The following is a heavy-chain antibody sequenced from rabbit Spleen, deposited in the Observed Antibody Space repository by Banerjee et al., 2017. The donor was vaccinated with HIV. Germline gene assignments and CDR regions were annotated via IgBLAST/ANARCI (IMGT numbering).Heavy chain of an antibody. J-gene: IGHJ4*01. D-gene: IGHD8-1*01. Sequence: QEQLEESGGGLVKPGASLTLTCKASGFSFSSGYYMYWVRQAPGKGLEWIGCIGTGSGSTWYASWAKGRFTISKTSSTTVTLQMTSLTGADTATYFCARGYGAGIGYYNLWGPGTLVTVS. CDR1: GFSFSSGYY. CDR3: ARGYGAGIGYYNL. V-gene: IGHV1S45*01. CDR2: IGTGSGST.